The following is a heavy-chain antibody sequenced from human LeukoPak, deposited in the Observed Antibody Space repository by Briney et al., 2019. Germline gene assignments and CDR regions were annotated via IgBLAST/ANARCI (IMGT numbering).Heavy chain of an antibody. CDR3: AERYCSSASCDSYYFDY. J-gene: IGHJ4*02. Sequence: GASVKVSCKASVYTFTGYYMNWVRQAPGQGLEWMGWINPNSGGTNYAQKFRGRVTMTRDTSISTAYMELSRLRSDDTAVYYCAERYCSSASCDSYYFDYWGQGTLVTVSS. CDR2: INPNSGGT. CDR1: VYTFTGYY. D-gene: IGHD2-2*01. V-gene: IGHV1-2*02.